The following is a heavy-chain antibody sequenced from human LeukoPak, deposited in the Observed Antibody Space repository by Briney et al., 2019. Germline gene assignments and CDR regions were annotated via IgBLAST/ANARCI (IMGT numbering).Heavy chain of an antibody. CDR1: GFTFSSYA. V-gene: IGHV3-30-3*01. D-gene: IGHD3-22*01. CDR3: ARVGGYDSSENGVYYYYYGMDV. J-gene: IGHJ6*02. CDR2: ISYDGSNK. Sequence: GGSLRLSCAASGFTFSSYAMHWVRQAPGKGLEWVAVISYDGSNKYYADSVKGRFTISRDNSKNTLYLQMNSLRAEDTAVYYCARVGGYDSSENGVYYYYYGMDVWGQGTTVTVSS.